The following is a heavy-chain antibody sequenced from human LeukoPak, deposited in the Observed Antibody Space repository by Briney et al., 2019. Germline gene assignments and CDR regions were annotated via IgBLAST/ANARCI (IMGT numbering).Heavy chain of an antibody. Sequence: PSETLSLTCTVSGGSISSCYWSWIRRPPGKGLEWIGYIYYSGSTNYNPSLKSRVTISVDTSKNQFSLKLSSVTAADTAVYYCARAVRGSYYYYYGMDVWGQGTTVTVSS. CDR2: IYYSGST. J-gene: IGHJ6*02. CDR1: GGSISSCY. CDR3: ARAVRGSYYYYYGMDV. V-gene: IGHV4-59*01. D-gene: IGHD3-10*01.